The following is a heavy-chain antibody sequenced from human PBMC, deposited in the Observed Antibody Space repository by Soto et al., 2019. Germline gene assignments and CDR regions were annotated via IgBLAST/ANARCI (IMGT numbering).Heavy chain of an antibody. CDR1: GGSISSSNYY. CDR2: IYYSGST. CDR3: AKHPQLALFRSTNFDY. J-gene: IGHJ4*02. Sequence: QLQLQESGPGLVKPSETLSLTCTVSGGSISSSNYYWGWIRQPPGKGLEWIGYIYYSGSTNYNPSLKSRVTISVDTSKNQFSLKLSSVTAADTAVYYCAKHPQLALFRSTNFDYWGQGTLVTVSS. V-gene: IGHV4-39*01. D-gene: IGHD3-16*02.